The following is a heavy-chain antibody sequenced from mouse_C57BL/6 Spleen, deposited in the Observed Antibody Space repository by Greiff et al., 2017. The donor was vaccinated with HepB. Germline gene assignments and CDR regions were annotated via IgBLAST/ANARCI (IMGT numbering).Heavy chain of an antibody. D-gene: IGHD1-1*01. CDR3: ARPHYYGSSMMGY. CDR1: GYTFTSYW. J-gene: IGHJ4*01. Sequence: QVQLQQSGAELVKPGASVKLSCKASGYTFTSYWMHWVKQRPGQGLEWIGMIHPNSGSTNYNEKFKSKATLTVDKSSSTAYMQLSSLTSEDSAVYYCARPHYYGSSMMGYWGQGTSVTVSS. CDR2: IHPNSGST. V-gene: IGHV1-64*01.